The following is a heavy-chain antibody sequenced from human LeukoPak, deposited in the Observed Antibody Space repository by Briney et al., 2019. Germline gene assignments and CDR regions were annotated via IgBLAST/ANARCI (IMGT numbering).Heavy chain of an antibody. CDR2: IYYSGST. J-gene: IGHJ4*02. Sequence: SETLSLTCTVSGGSISSSSYYWGWIRQPPGKGLEWIGSIYYSGSTYYNPSLKSRVTISVDTSKNQFSLKLSSVTAADTAVYYCARDIWLGGALKSFDYWGQGTLVTVSS. D-gene: IGHD6-19*01. CDR3: ARDIWLGGALKSFDY. CDR1: GGSISSSSYY. V-gene: IGHV4-39*07.